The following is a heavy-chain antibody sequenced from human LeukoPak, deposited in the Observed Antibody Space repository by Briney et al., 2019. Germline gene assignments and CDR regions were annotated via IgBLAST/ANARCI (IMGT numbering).Heavy chain of an antibody. J-gene: IGHJ4*02. CDR1: GGSISSSSYY. D-gene: IGHD4/OR15-4a*01. Sequence: SETLSLTCTVSGGSISSSSYYWGWIRQPPGKGLEWIGSIYYSGSTYYNPSLKSRVTISVDTSKYQFSLKLSSVTAADTAVYYCARHEYGLLDYWGQGTLVTVSS. CDR2: IYYSGST. V-gene: IGHV4-39*01. CDR3: ARHEYGLLDY.